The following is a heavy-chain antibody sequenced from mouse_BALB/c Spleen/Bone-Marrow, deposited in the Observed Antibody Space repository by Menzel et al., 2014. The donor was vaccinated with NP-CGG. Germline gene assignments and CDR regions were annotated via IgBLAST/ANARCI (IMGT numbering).Heavy chain of an antibody. V-gene: IGHV2-9*02. Sequence: QVQLQQSGPGLVAPSQSLSITCTVSGFSLTSYGVHWVRRPPGKGLEWLGVIWAGGSIIYNSALMSRLSISKDNSKSQVFLKMNSLQTDDTAMYYCASSYYGSSQSAYWGQGTLVTVSA. D-gene: IGHD1-1*01. CDR3: ASSYYGSSQSAY. CDR2: IWAGGSI. J-gene: IGHJ3*01. CDR1: GFSLTSYG.